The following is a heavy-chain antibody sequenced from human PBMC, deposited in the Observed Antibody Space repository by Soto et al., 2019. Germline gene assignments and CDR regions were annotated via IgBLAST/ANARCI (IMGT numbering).Heavy chain of an antibody. CDR3: ARGTSGSWHGSLFDF. CDR1: GYSFTDYY. Sequence: GASVKVSCKASGYSFTDYYMHWVRQAPGQGLEWMGWINPNSGGTNYAQKFQGGVTMTRDTSINTAYMELSRLRSDDTAVYYCARGTSGSWHGSLFDFWGQGTMVTVSS. J-gene: IGHJ4*02. CDR2: INPNSGGT. V-gene: IGHV1-2*02. D-gene: IGHD6-13*01.